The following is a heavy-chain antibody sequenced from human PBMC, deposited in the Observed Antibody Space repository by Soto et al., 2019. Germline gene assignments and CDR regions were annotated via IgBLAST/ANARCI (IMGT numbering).Heavy chain of an antibody. CDR1: GFSFSSYD. J-gene: IGHJ6*03. Sequence: QVQLVESGGGVVQPGRSLRLSCVGSGFSFSSYDMNWVRQAPGTGLEWVALMSYDGSKKYYGDSVRGRVTISRDNSKNDLDLQMDHLRTGEKAKYYRGKDLKPGSRWSLGGVEHCMDVWGRGTTVSVSS. V-gene: IGHV3-30*18. D-gene: IGHD3-16*01. CDR3: GKDLKPGSRWSLGGVEHCMDV. CDR2: MSYDGSKK.